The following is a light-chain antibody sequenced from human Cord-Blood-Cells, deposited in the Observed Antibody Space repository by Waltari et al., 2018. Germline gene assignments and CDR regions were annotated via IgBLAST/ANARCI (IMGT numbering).Light chain of an antibody. J-gene: IGLJ1*01. V-gene: IGLV3-19*01. CDR3: NSRDSSGNHYV. CDR1: SPRRYY. Sequence: SSELTQDPAVSVALGPTVRITCQGDSPRRYYASWYQQKPGQAPVLVIYGKNNRPSGIPDRFSGSSSGNTASLTITGAQAEDEADYYCNSRDSSGNHYVFGTGTKVTVL. CDR2: GKN.